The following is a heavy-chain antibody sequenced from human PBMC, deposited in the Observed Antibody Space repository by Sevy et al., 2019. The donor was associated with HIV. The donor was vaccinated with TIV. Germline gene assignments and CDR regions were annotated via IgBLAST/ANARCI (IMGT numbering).Heavy chain of an antibody. V-gene: IGHV3-48*01. CDR2: FSSSTSIR. D-gene: IGHD3-16*01. CDR1: GFTFSSYS. CDR3: AREGGFSDQGMDV. Sequence: GGSLRLSCAASGFTFSSYSMNWVRQAPGKGLEWVSFFSSSTSIRYYADSVRDRFTISRDNAKNSLYLQMNSLRAEDTAVYYCAREGGFSDQGMDVWGQGTTVTVSS. J-gene: IGHJ6*02.